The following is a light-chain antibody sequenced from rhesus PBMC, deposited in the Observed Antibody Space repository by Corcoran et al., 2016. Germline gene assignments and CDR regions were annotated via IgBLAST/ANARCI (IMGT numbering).Light chain of an antibody. Sequence: DIQMTQSPSSLSASVGDTVTITCRASQSISSWLDWYQQKPGKAPKLLSDKASSLQSGVPSRFSGSGSGTDFTLTISSLQPEDVATYYCLQYSSSPYSFGQGTKVEIK. J-gene: IGKJ2*01. CDR3: LQYSSSPYS. CDR2: KAS. V-gene: IGKV1-22*01. CDR1: QSISSW.